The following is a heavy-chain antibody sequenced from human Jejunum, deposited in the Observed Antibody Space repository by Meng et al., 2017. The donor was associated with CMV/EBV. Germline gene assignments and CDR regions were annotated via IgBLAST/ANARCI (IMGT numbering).Heavy chain of an antibody. CDR2: IIGTGRT. Sequence: SDSKNWVRQAPGKGLEWRSYIIGTGRTYYADSVRGRFTSSRDNAKNSLSLQLNSLRGEDTAVYYCARGAAVVSLANSYYYGMDVWGQGTTVTVSS. CDR1: SDS. D-gene: IGHD2-21*01. V-gene: IGHV3-48*03. CDR3: ARGAAVVSLANSYYYGMDV. J-gene: IGHJ6*02.